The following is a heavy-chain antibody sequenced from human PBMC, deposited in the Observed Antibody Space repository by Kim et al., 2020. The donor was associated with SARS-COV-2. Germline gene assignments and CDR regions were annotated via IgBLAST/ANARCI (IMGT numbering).Heavy chain of an antibody. J-gene: IGHJ6*02. CDR2: IYYSGST. Sequence: SETLSLTCTVSGGSISSYYWSWIRQPPGKGLEWIGYIYYSGSTNYNPSLKSRVTISVDTSKNQFSLKLSSVTAADTAVYYCARDQITGDYYYYGMDVWGQGTTVTVSS. CDR3: ARDQITGDYYYYGMDV. D-gene: IGHD7-27*01. V-gene: IGHV4-59*01. CDR1: GGSISSYY.